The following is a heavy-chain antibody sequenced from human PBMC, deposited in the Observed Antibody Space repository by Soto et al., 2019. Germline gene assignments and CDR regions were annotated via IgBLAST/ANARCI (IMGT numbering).Heavy chain of an antibody. V-gene: IGHV1-18*01. CDR3: ARVRYSYYDSSGRDDAFDI. CDR1: GYTFTSYG. Sequence: ASVKVSCKASGYTFTSYGISWVRQAPGQGLEWMGWISAYNGNTNYAQKLQGRVTMTTDTSTSTAYMELRSLRSDDTAMYYCARVRYSYYDSSGRDDAFDIWGQGTMVTVSS. D-gene: IGHD3-22*01. J-gene: IGHJ3*02. CDR2: ISAYNGNT.